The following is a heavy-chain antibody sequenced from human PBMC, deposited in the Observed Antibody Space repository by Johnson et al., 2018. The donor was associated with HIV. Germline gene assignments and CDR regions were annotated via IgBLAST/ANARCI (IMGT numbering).Heavy chain of an antibody. CDR3: ARVREGAFDI. V-gene: IGHV3-30*02. Sequence: QVQLVESGGGVVQPGGSLRLSCAASGFTFSSYGMHWVRQAPGKGLEWVAFIRYDGSNKYYADSVKGRFTISRYNSKNTLYLQSNSLIVEDTAVDYCARVREGAFDIWGQGTMITVSS. D-gene: IGHD1-26*01. J-gene: IGHJ3*02. CDR2: IRYDGSNK. CDR1: GFTFSSYG.